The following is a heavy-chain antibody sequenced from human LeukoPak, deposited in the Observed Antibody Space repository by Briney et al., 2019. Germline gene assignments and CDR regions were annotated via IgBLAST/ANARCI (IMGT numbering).Heavy chain of an antibody. V-gene: IGHV1-2*06. Sequence: ASVKVSCKASGYTFTGYYMHWVRQAPGQGLEWMGRINPNSGGTNYAQKFQGRVTMTRDTSNSTAYMELSRLRSDDTAVYYCARLTTYYYDSSGYSMGSMDYYYGMDVWGQGTTVTVSS. CDR2: INPNSGGT. D-gene: IGHD3-22*01. CDR1: GYTFTGYY. CDR3: ARLTTYYYDSSGYSMGSMDYYYGMDV. J-gene: IGHJ6*02.